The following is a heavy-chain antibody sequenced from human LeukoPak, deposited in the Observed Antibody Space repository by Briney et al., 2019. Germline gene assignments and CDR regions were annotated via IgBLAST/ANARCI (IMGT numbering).Heavy chain of an antibody. CDR1: GYTFTSYG. CDR2: ISAYNGNT. CDR3: ARGAPYSSSWYLFDP. Sequence: ASVKVSCKASGYTFTSYGISWVRQAPGQGLEWMGWISAYNGNTNYAQKLQGRVTMTTDTSTSTAYMELRSLRSDDTVVYYCARGAPYSSSWYLFDPWGQGTLVTVSS. J-gene: IGHJ5*02. D-gene: IGHD6-13*01. V-gene: IGHV1-18*01.